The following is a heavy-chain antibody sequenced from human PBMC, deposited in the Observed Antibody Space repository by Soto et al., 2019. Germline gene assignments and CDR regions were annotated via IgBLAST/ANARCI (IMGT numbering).Heavy chain of an antibody. CDR1: GYVFAKHD. D-gene: IGHD3-16*01. CDR3: ARMETFGSLNWFDP. V-gene: IGHV1-8*01. CDR2: MNPGSGDT. J-gene: IGHJ5*02. Sequence: ASMEASCKKSGYVFAKHDDMWVRQATGQGLEWMGWMNPGSGDTGYAQKFQGRVTMTRDISIATAYMELSSLRSDDTAIYYCARMETFGSLNWFDPWGQGNLVNGSA.